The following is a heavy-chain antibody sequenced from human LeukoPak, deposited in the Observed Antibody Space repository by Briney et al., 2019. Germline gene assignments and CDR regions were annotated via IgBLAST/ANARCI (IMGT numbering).Heavy chain of an antibody. Sequence: GGSLRLSCAASGFTFSNYWMSWVRQAPGKGLEWVANIKQDGSEKYYVDSVKGRFTVSRDNAKNSLYLQMNNLGAEDTSVYYCARDYRSSSGRSIDYWGQGTLVTVSS. J-gene: IGHJ4*02. CDR2: IKQDGSEK. CDR3: ARDYRSSSGRSIDY. D-gene: IGHD6-6*01. CDR1: GFTFSNYW. V-gene: IGHV3-7*01.